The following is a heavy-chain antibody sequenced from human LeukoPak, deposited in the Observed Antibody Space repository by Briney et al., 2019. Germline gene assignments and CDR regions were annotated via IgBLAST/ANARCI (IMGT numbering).Heavy chain of an antibody. V-gene: IGHV3-11*01. J-gene: IGHJ4*02. CDR1: GFTFSDYY. CDR3: AKGTMIVVNYYFDY. Sequence: GGSLRFSCAASGFTFSDYYMSWIRQAPGKGLEWVPYISSSGSTIYYADSVKGRFTISRDNAKNSLYLQMNSLRAEDTAVYYCAKGTMIVVNYYFDYWGQGTLVTVSS. D-gene: IGHD3-22*01. CDR2: ISSSGSTI.